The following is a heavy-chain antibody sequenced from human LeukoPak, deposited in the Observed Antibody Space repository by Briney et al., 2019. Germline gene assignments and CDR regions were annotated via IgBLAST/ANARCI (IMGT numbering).Heavy chain of an antibody. V-gene: IGHV3-30*18. D-gene: IGHD4-11*01. Sequence: GGSLRLSCAASGFTFSSYGMHWVRQAPGKGLVWVADISYDGSNKYYADYVKGRFTISRDNSKNTLYLQMNSLRAEDTAVYYCAKDLATVTTNRVDYWGQGTLVTVSS. CDR3: AKDLATVTTNRVDY. J-gene: IGHJ4*02. CDR2: ISYDGSNK. CDR1: GFTFSSYG.